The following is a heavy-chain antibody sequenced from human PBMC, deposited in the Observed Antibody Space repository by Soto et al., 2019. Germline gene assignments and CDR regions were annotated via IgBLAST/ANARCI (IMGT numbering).Heavy chain of an antibody. Sequence: SETLSLTCALYGGSFDGYYWSWIRQSPGKGLEWIGEIHHSGSTKYNPSLKSRVSLSVDTPTKQFSLKMTSMTAADRGVYYCARGVDSWSGYLFWGQGTPVTVSS. CDR2: IHHSGST. V-gene: IGHV4-34*01. CDR3: ARGVDSWSGYLF. D-gene: IGHD3-3*01. CDR1: GGSFDGYY. J-gene: IGHJ4*02.